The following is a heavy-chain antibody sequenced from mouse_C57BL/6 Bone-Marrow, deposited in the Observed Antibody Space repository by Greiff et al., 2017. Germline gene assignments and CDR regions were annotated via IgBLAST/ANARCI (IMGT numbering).Heavy chain of an antibody. V-gene: IGHV5-12*01. Sequence: DVQLVESGGGLVQPGGSLKLSCAASGFTFSDYYMYWVRQTPEKRLEWVAYISNGGGSTYYPDTVKGRFTISRDNAKNTLYLQMSRLKSEDTAMYYCARHRYYYAMDYWGQGTSVTVSS. CDR1: GFTFSDYY. J-gene: IGHJ4*01. CDR2: ISNGGGST. CDR3: ARHRYYYAMDY.